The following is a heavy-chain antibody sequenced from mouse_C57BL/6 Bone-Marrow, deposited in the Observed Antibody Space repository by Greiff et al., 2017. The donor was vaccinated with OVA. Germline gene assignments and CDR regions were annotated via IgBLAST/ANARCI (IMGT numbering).Heavy chain of an antibody. J-gene: IGHJ3*01. CDR3: ERHRGWLLNRFAY. V-gene: IGHV5-6*01. CDR2: ISSGGSYT. Sequence: EVKLVESGGDFVKPGGSLKLSCAASGFTFSSYGMSWVRQTPDKRLEWVATISSGGSYTYYPDSVKGRFTISRDNAKNTLYLQMSSLRSEDTAMYDYERHRGWLLNRFAYWGQGTLVTVSA. CDR1: GFTFSSYG. D-gene: IGHD2-3*01.